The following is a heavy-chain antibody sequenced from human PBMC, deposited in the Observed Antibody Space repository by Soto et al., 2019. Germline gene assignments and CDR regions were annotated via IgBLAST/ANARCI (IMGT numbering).Heavy chain of an antibody. V-gene: IGHV4-61*01. D-gene: IGHD2-21*01. Sequence: QVQLQESGPGLVKPSETLSVTCSVSGGSVSSVSSYWSWIRQPPGKGLEWIGYIFYGGSTHYNPSVRSRLSISVDTYKNEFSLKLSSVSPADTAMYFCAREHMGLQRSGALDIWGRWTMVTVSS. CDR1: GGSVSSVSSY. CDR2: IFYGGST. J-gene: IGHJ3*02. CDR3: AREHMGLQRSGALDI.